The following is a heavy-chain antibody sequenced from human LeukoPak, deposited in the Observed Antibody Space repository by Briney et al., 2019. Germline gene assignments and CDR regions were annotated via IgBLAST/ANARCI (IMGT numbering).Heavy chain of an antibody. V-gene: IGHV3-23*01. CDR3: AKGLGMAAAHYFDY. CDR1: GFTFSSYA. CDR2: ISGSGGST. D-gene: IGHD2-8*01. Sequence: GGSLRFSCAASGFTFSSYAMSWVGQAPGKGLKWVSAISGSGGSTYYTDSVKGRFTISRDNSKSTLYMQMNSLRAEDTSVYYCAKGLGMAAAHYFDYWGQGTLVTVSS. J-gene: IGHJ4*02.